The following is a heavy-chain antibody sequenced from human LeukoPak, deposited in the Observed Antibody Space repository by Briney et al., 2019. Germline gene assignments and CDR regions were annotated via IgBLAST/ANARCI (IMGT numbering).Heavy chain of an antibody. CDR1: GYTFTGYY. D-gene: IGHD3-3*01. V-gene: IGHV1-2*02. J-gene: IGHJ6*02. CDR2: INPNSGGT. CDR3: ARDRVTIFGVVFYGTDV. Sequence: ASVKVSCKASGYTFTGYYMHWVRQAPGQGLEWMGWINPNSGGTNYAQKFQGRVTMTRDTSISTAYMELSRLRSDDTAVYYCARDRVTIFGVVFYGTDVWGQGTTVTVSS.